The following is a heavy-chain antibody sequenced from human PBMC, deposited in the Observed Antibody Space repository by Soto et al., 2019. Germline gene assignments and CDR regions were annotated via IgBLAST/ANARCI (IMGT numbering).Heavy chain of an antibody. CDR3: ARLLWSHSNGFDQ. Sequence: SETLSLTCTVSGGSISSYYWSWIRQPPGKGLEWIGYIYYSGSTNYNPSLKSRVTISVDTSKNQFSLKLSSVTAADTAVYYCARLLWSHSNGFDQWGQGTMGTVSS. J-gene: IGHJ5*02. CDR2: IYYSGST. D-gene: IGHD3-10*01. V-gene: IGHV4-59*08. CDR1: GGSISSYY.